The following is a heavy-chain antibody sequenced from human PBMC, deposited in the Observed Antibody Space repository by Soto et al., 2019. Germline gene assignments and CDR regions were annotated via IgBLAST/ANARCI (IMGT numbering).Heavy chain of an antibody. V-gene: IGHV3-13*01. D-gene: IGHD1-7*01. Sequence: GGSLRLSCAASGFTFSSYDMHWVRQATGKGLEWVSSIGTAGDTYYPGSVKGRFTISRENAKNSLYLQMNSLRAGDTAVYYCARANYLNDAFDIWGQGSMVTVSS. CDR1: GFTFSSYD. J-gene: IGHJ3*02. CDR3: ARANYLNDAFDI. CDR2: IGTAGDT.